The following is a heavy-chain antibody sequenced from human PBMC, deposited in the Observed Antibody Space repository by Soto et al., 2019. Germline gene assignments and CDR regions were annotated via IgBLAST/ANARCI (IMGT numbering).Heavy chain of an antibody. CDR3: AREYYYGWGRWY. Sequence: QVQLVQTGAEVKKPGASVKVSCKASGYTFTSYGISWVRQAPGQGLQWMGWISAYNGNTNYAQKLQGRVTMTTDTSTSTVYMELRSLGSDYGAVYYWAREYYYGWGRWYWGEGTLVTVYS. CDR1: GYTFTSYG. J-gene: IGHJ4*02. V-gene: IGHV1-18*01. D-gene: IGHD3-10*01. CDR2: ISAYNGNT.